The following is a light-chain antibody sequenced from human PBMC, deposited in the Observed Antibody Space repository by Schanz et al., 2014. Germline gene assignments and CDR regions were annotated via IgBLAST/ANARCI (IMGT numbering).Light chain of an antibody. CDR2: DVS. Sequence: QSALTQPASVSGSPGQSITISCTGTSSDVGGYNYVSWYQQYPGKAPKLMIYDVSNRPSGVSNRFSGSKSGNTASLTISGLQAEDEADYYCSSYAGSNNFVVFGGGTKVTVL. J-gene: IGLJ2*01. CDR3: SSYAGSNNFVV. CDR1: SSDVGGYNY. V-gene: IGLV2-14*01.